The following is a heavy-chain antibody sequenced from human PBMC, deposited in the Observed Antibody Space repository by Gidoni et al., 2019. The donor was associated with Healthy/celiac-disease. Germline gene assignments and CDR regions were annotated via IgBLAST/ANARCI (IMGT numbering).Heavy chain of an antibody. CDR1: GATFSSYA. Sequence: QVQLVQPEAEVKKPGSSLKVSFKASGATFSSYASSWLRQAPGQGLEWMGRIIPILGIANYAQKFQGRVKITADKSTSTANMQMSSLRAEDTAVYYCARDPGYSYGYLRYWGQGTLVTVSS. V-gene: IGHV1-69*04. CDR3: ARDPGYSYGYLRY. D-gene: IGHD5-18*01. CDR2: IIPILGIA. J-gene: IGHJ4*02.